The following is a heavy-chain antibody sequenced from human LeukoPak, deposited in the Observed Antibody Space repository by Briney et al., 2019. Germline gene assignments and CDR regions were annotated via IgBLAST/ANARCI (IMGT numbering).Heavy chain of an antibody. J-gene: IGHJ3*02. CDR3: ARDLPYDSSGYYLDAFDI. V-gene: IGHV3-21*04. Sequence: GGSLRLSCAASGFTFSSYSVNWVRQAPGKGLEWVSSISSSSSYIYYADSVKGRFTISRDNAKNSLYLQMNSLRAEDTAVYYCARDLPYDSSGYYLDAFDIWGQGTMVTVSS. CDR2: ISSSSSYI. CDR1: GFTFSSYS. D-gene: IGHD3-22*01.